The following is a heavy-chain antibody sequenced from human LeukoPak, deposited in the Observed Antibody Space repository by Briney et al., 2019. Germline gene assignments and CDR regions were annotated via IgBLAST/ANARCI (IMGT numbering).Heavy chain of an antibody. D-gene: IGHD2-8*02. J-gene: IGHJ4*02. CDR3: ARLSETPAFYPGGRYLYLAY. V-gene: IGHV1-8*01. CDR2: MNPSTGNT. CDR1: GYTFSSYD. Sequence: GASVKVSCKASGYTFSSYDINWGRQATGQGLEWVGWMNPSTGNTGYAQKFQGRVTMTRDTSTSTAYMELSSLKSEDTAVYYCARLSETPAFYPGGRYLYLAYWGQGAQVTVSS.